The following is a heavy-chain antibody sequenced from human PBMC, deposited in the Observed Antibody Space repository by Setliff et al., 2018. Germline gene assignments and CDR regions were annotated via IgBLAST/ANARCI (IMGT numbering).Heavy chain of an antibody. CDR2: TYRDGST. J-gene: IGHJ4*02. CDR3: GTNSDSMHYIDF. V-gene: IGHV3-66*01. Sequence: PGGSLRLSCVASGFTVNTNYMTWVRQAPGKGLEWVSITYRDGSTYYAESVKGRFTLARDSTKNTLSLQMNSLRAEDTAFYYCGTNSDSMHYIDFWGQGTLVTVSS. CDR1: GFTVNTNY. D-gene: IGHD2-8*01.